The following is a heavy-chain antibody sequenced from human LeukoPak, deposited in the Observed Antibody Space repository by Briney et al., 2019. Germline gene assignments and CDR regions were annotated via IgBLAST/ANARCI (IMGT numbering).Heavy chain of an antibody. J-gene: IGHJ5*02. CDR3: ARDSGTTGEVKFDP. Sequence: SETLSLTCTVSGGSISSYYWSWIRQPPGKGLEWIGYIYYSGSTNYNPSLKSRVTISVDTSKNQFSLKLSSVAAADTAVYYCARDSGTTGEVKFDPWGQGTLVTVSS. CDR2: IYYSGST. V-gene: IGHV4-59*12. CDR1: GGSISSYY. D-gene: IGHD3-10*01.